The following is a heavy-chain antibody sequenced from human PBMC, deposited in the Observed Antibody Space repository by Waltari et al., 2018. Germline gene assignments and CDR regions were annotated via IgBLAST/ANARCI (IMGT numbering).Heavy chain of an antibody. Sequence: EVRLEESGGGLVQPGGSLRLSCAASGFTFSSYWMHWFRQAPGKGLVVVSRIDEDGSGPTYADSVMGRFTISRDNAKNTVYLEMNSLRAEDTAVYYCSRSPAGYSRSDYWGQGTLVTVSS. CDR2: IDEDGSGP. D-gene: IGHD5-18*01. CDR1: GFTFSSYW. V-gene: IGHV3-74*01. J-gene: IGHJ4*02. CDR3: SRSPAGYSRSDY.